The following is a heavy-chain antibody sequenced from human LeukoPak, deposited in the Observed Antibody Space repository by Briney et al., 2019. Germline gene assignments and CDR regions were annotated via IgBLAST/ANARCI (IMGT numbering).Heavy chain of an antibody. CDR1: GFTLSSYA. CDR2: ISGRGGST. V-gene: IGHV3-23*01. D-gene: IGHD3-10*01. Sequence: GSLRLSCAASGFTLSSYAMSWVRQAPGKGLEWVSAISGRGGSTYYADSVKGRFTISRDNSKNTLYLQMNSLRAEDTAVYYCAKEITMVRGLAYWGQGTLVTVSS. J-gene: IGHJ4*02. CDR3: AKEITMVRGLAY.